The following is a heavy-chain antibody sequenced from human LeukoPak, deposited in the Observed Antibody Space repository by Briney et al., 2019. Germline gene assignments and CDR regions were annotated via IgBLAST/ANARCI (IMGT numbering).Heavy chain of an antibody. CDR2: IYYSGST. V-gene: IGHV4-59*01. Sequence: SETLSLTCTVSGGSISSYCWSWIRQPPGKGLEWIGYIYYSGSTNYNPSLKSRVTISVDTSKNQFSLKLSSVTAADTAVYYCARGGIAARRPTIYYYYYYMDVWGKGTTVTVSS. D-gene: IGHD6-6*01. CDR1: GGSISSYC. CDR3: ARGGIAARRPTIYYYYYYMDV. J-gene: IGHJ6*03.